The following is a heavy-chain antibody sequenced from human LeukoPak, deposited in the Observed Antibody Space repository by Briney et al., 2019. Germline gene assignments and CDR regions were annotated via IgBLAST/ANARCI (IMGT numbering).Heavy chain of an antibody. D-gene: IGHD5-24*01. J-gene: IGHJ4*02. CDR2: ISSSGSTI. Sequence: GGSLRLSCAASGFTFSSYEMNWVRQAPGKGLEWVSYISSSGSTIYYADSVKGRFTISRDNVKNSLYLQMNSLRAEDTAVYYCALRDGYNYRGFDYWGQGTLVTVSS. CDR1: GFTFSSYE. V-gene: IGHV3-48*03. CDR3: ALRDGYNYRGFDY.